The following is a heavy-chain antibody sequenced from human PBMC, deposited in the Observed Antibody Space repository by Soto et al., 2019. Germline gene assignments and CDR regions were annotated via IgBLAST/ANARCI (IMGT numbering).Heavy chain of an antibody. CDR3: ARDFELLWFGELLHWFDP. CDR1: GYTFTSSG. Sequence: ASVKVSCKASGYTFTSSGISLVRQAPGQGLEWMGWISAYNGNTNYAQKLQGRVTMTTDTSTSTAYMELRSLRSDDTAVYYCARDFELLWFGELLHWFDPWGQGTLVTVSS. J-gene: IGHJ5*02. D-gene: IGHD3-10*01. CDR2: ISAYNGNT. V-gene: IGHV1-18*01.